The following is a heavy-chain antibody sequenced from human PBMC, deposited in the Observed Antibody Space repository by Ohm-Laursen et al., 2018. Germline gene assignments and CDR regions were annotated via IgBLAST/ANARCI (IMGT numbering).Heavy chain of an antibody. Sequence: SLRLSCAASGFSFTSYAMNWVRQAPGKGLEWVSATSGRGGFTYYADSVKGRFTISRDNSKNTLYLQMNSLRAEDTAVYYCAKGLSRLQYCSGDSCYFEYWGQGTLVTVSS. J-gene: IGHJ4*02. V-gene: IGHV3-23*01. CDR2: TSGRGGFT. CDR1: GFSFTSYA. CDR3: AKGLSRLQYCSGDSCYFEY. D-gene: IGHD2-15*01.